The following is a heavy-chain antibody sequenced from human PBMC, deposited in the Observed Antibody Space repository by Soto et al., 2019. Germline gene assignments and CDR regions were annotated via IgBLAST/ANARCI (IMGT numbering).Heavy chain of an antibody. V-gene: IGHV1-18*01. D-gene: IGHD3-10*01. J-gene: IGHJ5*02. Sequence: QVQLVQSGAEVKKPGASVKVSCKASGYTFTSYGISWVRQAPGQGLEWMGWISAYNGNTNYAQKIQGRVTMTTDTSTSTAYMELRSLRSDDTAVYYCARDQAESWFGELFTPKSYNWFDPWGQGTLVTVSS. CDR3: ARDQAESWFGELFTPKSYNWFDP. CDR1: GYTFTSYG. CDR2: ISAYNGNT.